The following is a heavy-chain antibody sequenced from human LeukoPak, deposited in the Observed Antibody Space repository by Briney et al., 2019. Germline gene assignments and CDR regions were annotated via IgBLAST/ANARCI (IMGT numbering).Heavy chain of an antibody. CDR3: ARDCSNGWLYWFDP. CDR1: GGTISSYY. J-gene: IGHJ5*02. V-gene: IGHV4-4*07. Sequence: SETLSLTCTVSGGTISSYYWNWTRQPAGKGLEWMGRIYSSGSTNYNPSLKSRVTTSVDPYKNQYLLELNSVAAADTAVYYCARDCSNGWLYWFDPWGQGTPVTVSS. CDR2: IYSSGST. D-gene: IGHD6-19*01.